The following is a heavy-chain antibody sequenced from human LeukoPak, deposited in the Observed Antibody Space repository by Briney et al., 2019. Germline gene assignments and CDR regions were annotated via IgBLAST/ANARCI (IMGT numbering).Heavy chain of an antibody. CDR1: GFTFSSYV. CDR3: ARASGSYWWFDS. V-gene: IGHV3-30*04. D-gene: IGHD1-26*01. CDR2: ISYDGSNE. J-gene: IGHJ5*01. Sequence: PGRSLRLSCAASGFTFSSYVMHWVCQAPGKGLEWVAIISYDGSNEYYADSVKGRFTISRDNSKNTLYLQMNSLRAADTAVYYCARASGSYWWFDSWGQGTLVTASS.